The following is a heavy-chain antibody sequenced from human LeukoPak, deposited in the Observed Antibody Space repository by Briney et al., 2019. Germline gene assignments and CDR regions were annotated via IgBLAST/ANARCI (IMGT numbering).Heavy chain of an antibody. V-gene: IGHV4-59*01. CDR3: ARASHYDFWSGYHYFDY. J-gene: IGHJ4*02. D-gene: IGHD3-3*01. CDR2: IYYSGST. Sequence: SETLSLTCTVSGGSISSYYWSWIRQPPGKGLEWIGYIYYSGSTNYNPSLKSRVTISVDTSKNQFSLKLSSVTAADTAVYYCARASHYDFWSGYHYFDYWGQGTLVTVSS. CDR1: GGSISSYY.